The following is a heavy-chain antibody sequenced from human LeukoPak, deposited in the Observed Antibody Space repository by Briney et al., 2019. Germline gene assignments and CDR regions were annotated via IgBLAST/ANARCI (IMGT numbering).Heavy chain of an antibody. Sequence: PSETLSLTCTVSGGSISSYYWSWIRQPAGKGLEWIGRIYYSGSTYYNPSLKSRVTISVDTSKNQFYLKLSSVTAADTAVYYCARAVGSFDWLPLFDYWGQGTLVTASS. CDR3: ARAVGSFDWLPLFDY. CDR1: GGSISSYY. J-gene: IGHJ4*02. CDR2: IYYSGST. V-gene: IGHV4-4*07. D-gene: IGHD3-9*01.